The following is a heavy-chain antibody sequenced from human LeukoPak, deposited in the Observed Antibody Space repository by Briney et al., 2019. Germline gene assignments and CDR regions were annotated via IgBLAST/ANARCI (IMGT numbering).Heavy chain of an antibody. Sequence: SETLSLTCTVSGGPFSSSSYYWGWIRQPPGKGLEWIGSMYYSGSTYYNPSLKSRVTISVDTSKNQFSLKLSSVTAADTAVYYCARGGNDGDMGKLDYWGQGMRVTVSS. CDR1: GGPFSSSSYY. CDR2: MYYSGST. J-gene: IGHJ4*02. CDR3: ARGGNDGDMGKLDY. D-gene: IGHD5-24*01. V-gene: IGHV4-39*01.